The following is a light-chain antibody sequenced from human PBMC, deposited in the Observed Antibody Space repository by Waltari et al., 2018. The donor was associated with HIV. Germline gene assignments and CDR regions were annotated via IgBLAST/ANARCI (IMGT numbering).Light chain of an antibody. CDR2: GNN. CDR1: KSNIGAGYE. V-gene: IGLV1-40*01. CDR3: QSYDSSLTTTV. Sequence: QSVLTQPPSVSGDPGQRVTISCTGSKSNIGAGYEVHWYQKVPGTAPKLLIYGNNNRASGVPDRFSGSKSGTSASLAISGLQAEDEAEYHCQSYDSSLTTTVFGGGTKLTVL. J-gene: IGLJ2*01.